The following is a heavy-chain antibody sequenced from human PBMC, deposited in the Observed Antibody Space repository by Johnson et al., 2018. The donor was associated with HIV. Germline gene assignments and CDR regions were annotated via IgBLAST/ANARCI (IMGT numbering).Heavy chain of an antibody. CDR3: ARDRGRTVTPDAFDI. CDR1: GFTFSTFF. V-gene: IGHV3-7*05. CDR2: IKEDESEK. Sequence: VQLVESGGGLVQPGGSLRLSCAASGFTFSTFFMSWVRQAPGKGLEWVASIKEDESEKYYVDSVKGRFSISRDNAQNSMHLQMNSLRVEDTAVYYCARDRGRTVTPDAFDIWGKGKMVTVSS. J-gene: IGHJ3*02. D-gene: IGHD4-17*01.